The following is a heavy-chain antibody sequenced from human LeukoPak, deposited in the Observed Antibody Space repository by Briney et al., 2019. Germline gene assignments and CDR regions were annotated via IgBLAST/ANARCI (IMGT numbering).Heavy chain of an antibody. D-gene: IGHD2-2*01. V-gene: IGHV3-15*01. CDR1: GFTFSNAW. CDR2: IKSKTDGGTT. Sequence: PGGSLRLSCAASGFTFSNAWMSWVRQAPGKGLEWVGRIKSKTDGGTTDYAAPVKGRFTISRDDSKNTLYLQMNSLKTEDTAVYYCTSLFDIVVVPAATDAFDIWGQGTMVTVSS. J-gene: IGHJ3*02. CDR3: TSLFDIVVVPAATDAFDI.